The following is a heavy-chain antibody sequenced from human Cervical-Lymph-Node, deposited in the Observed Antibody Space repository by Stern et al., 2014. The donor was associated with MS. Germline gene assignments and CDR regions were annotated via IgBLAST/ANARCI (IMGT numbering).Heavy chain of an antibody. V-gene: IGHV3-23*04. CDR1: GFTFCSYA. CDR3: AKSTVTSLSDY. D-gene: IGHD4-17*01. CDR2: ISGSGGST. J-gene: IGHJ4*02. Sequence: EVQLVESGGGLVQPGGSLRLSCAASGFTFCSYAMHWVRPAPGQGMGWVSAISGSGGSTYYADSVKGRFTISRDNSKNTLYLQMNSLRAEDTAVYYCAKSTVTSLSDYWGQGTLVTVSS.